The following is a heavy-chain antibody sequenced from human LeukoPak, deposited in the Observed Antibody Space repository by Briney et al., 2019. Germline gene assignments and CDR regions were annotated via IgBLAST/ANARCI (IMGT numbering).Heavy chain of an antibody. CDR1: GGSISSGGYY. J-gene: IGHJ4*02. CDR2: IYSSGST. Sequence: SQTLSLTCTVSGGSISSGGYYCSWIRQHPGKGLEWIGYIYSSGSTYYTPSLKSRVTISLDTSKNQFSLKLSSVTAADTAVYYCARGIPLSRFDNWGQGTLVTVSS. D-gene: IGHD5-18*01. CDR3: ARGIPLSRFDN. V-gene: IGHV4-31*03.